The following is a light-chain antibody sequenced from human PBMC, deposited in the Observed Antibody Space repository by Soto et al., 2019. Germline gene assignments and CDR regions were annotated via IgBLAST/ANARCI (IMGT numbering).Light chain of an antibody. V-gene: IGKV1-5*03. CDR3: QQYNSYPPWT. CDR1: QGIRSW. CDR2: KAS. Sequence: DIQMTQSPSSVSASVGDRVTITCRASQGIRSWLAWYQQKPGKAPKLLIYKASSLESGVPSRFSGSGSGTEFTLTISSLQPDDFSTYYCQQYNSYPPWTFGQGTKVDIK. J-gene: IGKJ1*01.